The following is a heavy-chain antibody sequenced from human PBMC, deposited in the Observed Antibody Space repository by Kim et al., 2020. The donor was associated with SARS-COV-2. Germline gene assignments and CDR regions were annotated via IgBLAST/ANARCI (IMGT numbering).Heavy chain of an antibody. CDR1: GYTFSTYW. CDR2: IDEYRGIT. J-gene: IGHJ4*02. D-gene: IGHD1-26*01. CDR3: VRDLMGASDY. V-gene: IGHV3-74*01. Sequence: GGSLRLSCAASGYTFSTYWMHWVRQPPGGGLVWVSRIDEYRGITTYADSVKGRFSISRDNAQNTLYLQMNSLRPEDTAVYYCVRDLMGASDYWGQGALVTVSS.